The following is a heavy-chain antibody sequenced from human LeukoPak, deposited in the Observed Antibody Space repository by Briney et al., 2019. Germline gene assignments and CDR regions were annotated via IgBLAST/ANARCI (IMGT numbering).Heavy chain of an antibody. CDR1: GFTFLSSP. V-gene: IGHV1-58*02. Sequence: GASAKVSCKASGFTFLSSPMHWVRQARGQRLGWIGWIVVGSGNTNYAQKFQGRVTITRDMSTSTAYMELSSLRSEDTAVYYCATGSGWYSPDYWGQGTLVTVSS. CDR2: IVVGSGNT. D-gene: IGHD6-19*01. CDR3: ATGSGWYSPDY. J-gene: IGHJ4*02.